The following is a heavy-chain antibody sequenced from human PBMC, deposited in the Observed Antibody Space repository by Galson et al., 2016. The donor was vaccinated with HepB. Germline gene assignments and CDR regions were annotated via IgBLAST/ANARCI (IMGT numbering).Heavy chain of an antibody. D-gene: IGHD2-21*01. CDR2: INSAGTNT. CDR3: AKDRMGGGGGNCSGMDV. CDR1: GFTFSDYW. J-gene: IGHJ6*02. Sequence: SLRLSCAVSGFTFSDYWMHWVRQVPGKGLVCVSHINSAGTNTNYADTVKGRFTISRDNAKNTLYPQMNNLRPDDTALYYCAKDRMGGGGGNCSGMDVWGRGTTVTVSS. V-gene: IGHV3-74*01.